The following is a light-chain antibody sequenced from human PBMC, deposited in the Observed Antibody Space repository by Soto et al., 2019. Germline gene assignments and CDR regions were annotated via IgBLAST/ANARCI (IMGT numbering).Light chain of an antibody. J-gene: IGLJ2*01. V-gene: IGLV1-47*01. CDR1: SSNIGSKY. CDR3: SAWDAGVSGPA. CDR2: RNN. Sequence: QSALTQPPSASGTPGQRVTISCSGSSSNIGSKYVYWYQQLPGTAPKLLMYRNNQRRSGVPDRFSGSKSGTSASLAISGLRSEDEADYYCSAWDAGVSGPAFGGGTQLTVL.